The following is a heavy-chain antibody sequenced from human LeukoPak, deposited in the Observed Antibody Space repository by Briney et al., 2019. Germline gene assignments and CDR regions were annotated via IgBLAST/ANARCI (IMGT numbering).Heavy chain of an antibody. Sequence: ASVKVSCKASGYTFTGYYMHWVGQAPGQGLEWMGWINPNSGGTKYAQKFQGRVTMTRDTSITTAYMELSRLRSDDTAVYYCARELVATMVVYWGQGTLVTVSS. D-gene: IGHD5-12*01. J-gene: IGHJ4*02. CDR2: INPNSGGT. CDR1: GYTFTGYY. V-gene: IGHV1-2*02. CDR3: ARELVATMVVY.